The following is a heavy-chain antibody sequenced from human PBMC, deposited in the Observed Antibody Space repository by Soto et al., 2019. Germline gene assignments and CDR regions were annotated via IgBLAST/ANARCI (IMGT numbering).Heavy chain of an antibody. CDR2: IIPIFGTA. J-gene: IGHJ6*02. Sequence: QVQLVQSGAEVKKPGSSVKVSCKASGGTFSSYAISWVRQAPGQGLEWMGGIIPIFGTANYAQKFQGRVTITADEAASTASLERRSLGSEDTAVYYCARGGAYYDFWSGYRNDYYYYGMDVWGQGTTVTVSS. CDR1: GGTFSSYA. V-gene: IGHV1-69*12. CDR3: ARGGAYYDFWSGYRNDYYYYGMDV. D-gene: IGHD3-3*01.